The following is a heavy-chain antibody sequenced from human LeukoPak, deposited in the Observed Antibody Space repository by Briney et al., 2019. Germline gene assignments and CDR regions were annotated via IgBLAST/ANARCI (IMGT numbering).Heavy chain of an antibody. D-gene: IGHD6-13*01. Sequence: GASVKVSCKASGYTFTSYYMHWVRPAPGQGLEWMGWINPNSGGTNYAQKFQGRVTMTRDTSISTAYMEQRSLRSDDTAVYYCARGSSSLYSSKDSWGQGTLVTVSS. J-gene: IGHJ4*02. CDR1: GYTFTSYY. CDR2: INPNSGGT. V-gene: IGHV1-2*02. CDR3: ARGSSSLYSSKDS.